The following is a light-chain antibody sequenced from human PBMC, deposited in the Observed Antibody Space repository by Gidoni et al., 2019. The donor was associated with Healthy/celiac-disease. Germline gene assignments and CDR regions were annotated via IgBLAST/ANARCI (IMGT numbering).Light chain of an antibody. CDR2: DAS. CDR1: QDISNC. V-gene: IGKV1-33*01. CDR3: QQYDNLPLT. Sequence: DIQMTQSPSSLSASVGDSVTITCQASQDISNCLNWYQQKPGKAPKLLIYDASNLETGVPSMFSGSCSATDFPSTISILQPEDIATYYCQQYDNLPLTFGGGTKVEIK. J-gene: IGKJ4*01.